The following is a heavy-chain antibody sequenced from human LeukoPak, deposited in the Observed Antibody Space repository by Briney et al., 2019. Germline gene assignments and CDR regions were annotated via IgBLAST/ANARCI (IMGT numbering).Heavy chain of an antibody. J-gene: IGHJ6*03. D-gene: IGHD2-15*01. CDR1: GFTFSSYA. CDR2: ISATGGTT. Sequence: GGSLRLSCAASGFTFSSYAMSWVRQAPGKGLEWVSAISATGGTTYYADSVKGRFTISRDNSKNTLYLQMNSLRAEDTAIYYCAKNGDRGAYCSGGSCYPYYYYYIDVWGKGTTVTISS. CDR3: AKNGDRGAYCSGGSCYPYYYYYIDV. V-gene: IGHV3-23*01.